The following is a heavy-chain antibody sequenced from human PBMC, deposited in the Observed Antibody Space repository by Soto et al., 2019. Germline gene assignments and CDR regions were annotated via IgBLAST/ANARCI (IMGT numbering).Heavy chain of an antibody. V-gene: IGHV1-18*01. D-gene: IGHD1-1*01. J-gene: IGHJ5*02. CDR3: ARVPKFRNPAYDP. Sequence: ASVKVSCKASGYTFTSYGISWVRQDTGQGVEWMGWISAYNGKTNYAQKLQGRVTMTTDTSTSTAYMELRSLRSDDTAVYYCARVPKFRNPAYDPWGQGTLVTVSS. CDR1: GYTFTSYG. CDR2: ISAYNGKT.